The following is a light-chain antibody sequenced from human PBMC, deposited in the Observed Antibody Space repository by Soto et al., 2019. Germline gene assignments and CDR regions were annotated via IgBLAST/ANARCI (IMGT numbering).Light chain of an antibody. CDR3: SSYTSSSFYV. CDR1: SSDVGGYNY. CDR2: DVS. V-gene: IGLV2-14*01. J-gene: IGLJ1*01. Sequence: HSALTQPASVSGSPGQSITISCTGTSSDVGGYNYVSWYQQHPGKAPKLMIYDVSNRPSGVSNRFSGSKSGNTASLTISGLQAEDEAYYYCSSYTSSSFYVFGTGTKLTVL.